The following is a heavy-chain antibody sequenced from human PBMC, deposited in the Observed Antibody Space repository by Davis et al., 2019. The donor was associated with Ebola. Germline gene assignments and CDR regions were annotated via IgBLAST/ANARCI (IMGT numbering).Heavy chain of an antibody. D-gene: IGHD1-20*01. CDR2: IYHSGST. CDR1: GGSISSYY. J-gene: IGHJ4*02. CDR3: ARWAPYNWNDGYYFDY. Sequence: MPSETLSLTCTVSGGSISSYYWSWLRQTPGKGLEWIGYIYHSGSTNYNSSLKSRVTISVDTSKNQFSLNLSSLTAADSAVYYCARWAPYNWNDGYYFDYWGQGTLVTVSS. V-gene: IGHV4-59*08.